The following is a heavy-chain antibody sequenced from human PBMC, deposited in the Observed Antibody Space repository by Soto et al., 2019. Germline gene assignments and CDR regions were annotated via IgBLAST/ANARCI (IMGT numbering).Heavy chain of an antibody. CDR2: MNPINGAT. Sequence: GPSVKVSCXASGYDFTAYDINWVRQASGQGLEWMGWMNPINGATGSARRFQGRVSMTRNTATGTAYLELTSLRSDDSAVYYCGRGPSPRAPAGGTPYYYAMDVWGQGTTVTVSS. CDR1: GYDFTAYD. V-gene: IGHV1-8*02. D-gene: IGHD6-13*01. CDR3: GRGPSPRAPAGGTPYYYAMDV. J-gene: IGHJ6*02.